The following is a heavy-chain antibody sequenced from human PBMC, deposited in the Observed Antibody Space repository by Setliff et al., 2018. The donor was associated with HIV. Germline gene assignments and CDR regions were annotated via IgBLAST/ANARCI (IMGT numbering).Heavy chain of an antibody. Sequence: SLTCTVYGASISNSNSYWGWIRQPPGKRLEWLGSIYYGGSTSYNPSLSSRLTISVDTSRNQVSLRLSSVTAADTAVYYCARHDGTYCGGDCYLLGYFDLWGRGTLVTVSS. CDR2: IYYGGST. J-gene: IGHJ2*01. CDR1: GASISNSNSY. CDR3: ARHDGTYCGGDCYLLGYFDL. D-gene: IGHD2-21*02. V-gene: IGHV4-39*01.